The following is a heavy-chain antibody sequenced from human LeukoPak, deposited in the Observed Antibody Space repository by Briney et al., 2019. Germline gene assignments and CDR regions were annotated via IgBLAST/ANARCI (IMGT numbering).Heavy chain of an antibody. V-gene: IGHV3-20*04. CDR1: GFTFDDYG. D-gene: IGHD6-19*01. CDR3: ARVSDISVAAYFDY. J-gene: IGHJ4*02. Sequence: GGSLRLSCAASGFTFDDYGMSWVRQAPGKGLEWVSSINWNGGSTGYADSVKGRFTISRDNAKNSLYLQMNSLRAEDTALYYCARVSDISVAAYFDYWGQGTLVTVSS. CDR2: INWNGGST.